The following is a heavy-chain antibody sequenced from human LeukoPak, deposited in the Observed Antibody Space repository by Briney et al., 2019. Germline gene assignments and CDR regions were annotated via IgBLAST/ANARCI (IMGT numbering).Heavy chain of an antibody. Sequence: ASVKVSCKASGYTFTDHYMHWVRQAPGQGFEWMGWIKPNTGGTHYAQKFQGRVTMTTDTSISTAYMELSSLTSEDTAVYYCARQAATGAWLDPWGQGTLVTVSS. V-gene: IGHV1-2*02. D-gene: IGHD6-25*01. J-gene: IGHJ5*02. CDR3: ARQAATGAWLDP. CDR1: GYTFTDHY. CDR2: IKPNTGGT.